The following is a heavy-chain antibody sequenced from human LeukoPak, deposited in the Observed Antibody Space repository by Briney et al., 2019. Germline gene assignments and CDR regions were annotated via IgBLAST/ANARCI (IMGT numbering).Heavy chain of an antibody. CDR1: GFTFSDHG. V-gene: IGHV3-48*01. CDR2: ISSSSGSI. CDR3: ARDRSDYDYVWGSYRSLHY. D-gene: IGHD3-16*02. J-gene: IGHJ4*02. Sequence: GGTLRLSCAASGFTFSDHGMNWVRQAPGKGLERLSYISSSSGSIYFADSVKGRFTISRDNAENSLYLQMNSLRAEDTAVYYCARDRSDYDYVWGSYRSLHYWGQGTLVTVSS.